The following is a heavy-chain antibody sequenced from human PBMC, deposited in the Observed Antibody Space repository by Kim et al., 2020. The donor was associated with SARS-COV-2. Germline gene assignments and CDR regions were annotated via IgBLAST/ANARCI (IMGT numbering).Heavy chain of an antibody. J-gene: IGHJ4*02. CDR2: ISGSGGST. D-gene: IGHD2-8*01. Sequence: GGSLRLSCAASGFTFSSYAMSWVRQAPGKGLEWVSAISGSGGSTYYADSVKGRFTISRDNSKNTLYLQMNSLRAEDTAVYYCAKWGYCTNGVCYHDRETHYWGQGTLVTVSS. CDR3: AKWGYCTNGVCYHDRETHY. CDR1: GFTFSSYA. V-gene: IGHV3-23*01.